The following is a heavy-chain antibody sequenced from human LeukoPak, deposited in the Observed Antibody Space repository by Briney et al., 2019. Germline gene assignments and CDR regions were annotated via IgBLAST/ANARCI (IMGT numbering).Heavy chain of an antibody. Sequence: PSETLSLTCTVSGGSISSYYWTWIRQPPGKGLEWIGYIYHSGSSTYYNPSVHSRVTISVDTSKNQMSLKLSSVTAADTAVYYCARISSSNWYNERGAFDVWGQGTMVTVSS. CDR3: ARISSSNWYNERGAFDV. CDR2: IYHSGSST. J-gene: IGHJ3*01. CDR1: GGSISSYY. D-gene: IGHD6-13*01. V-gene: IGHV4-59*01.